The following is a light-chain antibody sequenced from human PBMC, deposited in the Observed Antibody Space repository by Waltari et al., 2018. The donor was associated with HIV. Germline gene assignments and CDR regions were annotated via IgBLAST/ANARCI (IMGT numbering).Light chain of an antibody. Sequence: YDLTQPPSVSVSPGQTATITCSGDKLRNKYVSWYRQRPGQSPVLVIYPDAKRPSGIPERFSGSNSGSTATLTISGTQAMDEGDYYCQAWDTTTAVFGTGTRVTVL. CDR1: KLRNKY. V-gene: IGLV3-1*01. J-gene: IGLJ1*01. CDR3: QAWDTTTAV. CDR2: PDA.